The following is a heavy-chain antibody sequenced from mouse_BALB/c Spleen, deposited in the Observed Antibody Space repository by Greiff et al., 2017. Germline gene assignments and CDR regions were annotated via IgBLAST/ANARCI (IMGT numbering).Heavy chain of an antibody. D-gene: IGHD1-2*01. J-gene: IGHJ2*01. CDR3: ARSHYYGYDY. CDR2: INPSTGYT. Sequence: QVQLQQSGAELAKPGASVKMSCKASGYTFTSYWMHWVKQRPGQGPEWIGYINPSTGYTEYNQKFKDKATLTADKSSSTAYMQLSSLTSEDSAVYYCARSHYYGYDYWGQGTTLTVSS. V-gene: IGHV1-7*01. CDR1: GYTFTSYW.